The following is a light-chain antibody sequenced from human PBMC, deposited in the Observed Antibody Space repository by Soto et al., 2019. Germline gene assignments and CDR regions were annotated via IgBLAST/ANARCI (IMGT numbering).Light chain of an antibody. CDR1: QSVNSY. Sequence: EIVLTQSPATLSLSPGERATLSCRASQSVNSYLAWYQQKPGQGPRLLIYDASNRATGIPARFSGSGSGTDFTLTISSLEPEDFAVYYCQQRSNWPALTFGGGTRWRSN. CDR3: QQRSNWPALT. V-gene: IGKV3-11*01. J-gene: IGKJ4*01. CDR2: DAS.